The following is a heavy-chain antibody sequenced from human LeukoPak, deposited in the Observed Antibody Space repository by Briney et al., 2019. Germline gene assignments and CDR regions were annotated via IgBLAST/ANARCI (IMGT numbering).Heavy chain of an antibody. D-gene: IGHD6-13*01. Sequence: GGSLRLSCAASGFTFSSYAMSWVRQAPGKGLEWVSAISGSGGSTYYADSVKGRFTISRDNSKNTLYLQMNSLRAEDTAVYYCAKYTKLSLAAVGTSSQHWGQGTLFTVSS. CDR3: AKYTKLSLAAVGTSSQH. V-gene: IGHV3-23*01. J-gene: IGHJ1*01. CDR2: ISGSGGST. CDR1: GFTFSSYA.